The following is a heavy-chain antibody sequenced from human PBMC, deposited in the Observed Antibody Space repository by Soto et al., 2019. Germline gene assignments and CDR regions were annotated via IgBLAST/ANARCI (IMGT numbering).Heavy chain of an antibody. CDR3: ATLPPRIVVVVLPIPA. D-gene: IGHD2-15*01. CDR2: VYHTGST. CDR1: GGSISSPNW. V-gene: IGHV4-4*02. Sequence: QVQLQQSGPRLARPSGTLSLTCVVSGGSISSPNWWTWVRQTPGKGLEWIGEVYHTGSTKYNPSLKNRVTISLDKSNNQFSLHLKSVTAADTAVYYCATLPPRIVVVVLPIPAWGQGTLVTVSS. J-gene: IGHJ4*02.